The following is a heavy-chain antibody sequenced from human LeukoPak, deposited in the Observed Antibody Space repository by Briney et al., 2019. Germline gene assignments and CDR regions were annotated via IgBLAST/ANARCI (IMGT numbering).Heavy chain of an antibody. CDR2: IYPGDSDT. J-gene: IGHJ4*02. CDR1: GYSFTSYW. CDR3: ASVQYLETLLFYH. V-gene: IGHV5-51*01. Sequence: GESLKISCKGSGYSFTSYWIGWVRQMPGKGLEWMGIIYPGDSDTRYSPSFQGQVTISADKSISTAYLQWSSLKASDTAMYYCASVQYLETLLFYHWGQGTLVSVSS. D-gene: IGHD3-3*01.